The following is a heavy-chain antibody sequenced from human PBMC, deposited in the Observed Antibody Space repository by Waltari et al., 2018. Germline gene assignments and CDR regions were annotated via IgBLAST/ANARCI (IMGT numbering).Heavy chain of an antibody. J-gene: IGHJ4*02. CDR1: GYSISSGYY. Sequence: QVQLQESGPGLVKPSETLSLTCAVSGYSISSGYYWGWIRQPPGKGLEWIGSIYHSGSTYYNPSLKSRVTISVDTSKNQFSLKLSSVTAADTAVYYCARHVPGVATTKREYYFDYWGQGTLVTVSS. D-gene: IGHD5-12*01. V-gene: IGHV4-38-2*01. CDR2: IYHSGST. CDR3: ARHVPGVATTKREYYFDY.